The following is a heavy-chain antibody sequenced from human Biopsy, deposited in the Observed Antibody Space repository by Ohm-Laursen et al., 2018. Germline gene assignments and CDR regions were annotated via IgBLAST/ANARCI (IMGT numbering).Heavy chain of an antibody. V-gene: IGHV3-23*01. CDR1: GFTYTTFA. CDR2: ISANGATS. CDR3: AKGGSITIFGVVINNCFDP. Sequence: SLRLSCSASGFTYTTFAMSWVRQAPGKGPEWVSTISANGATSYYADSVKCRFTISRDNSKNTLYLQMNSVRADDTAIYYCAKGGSITIFGVVINNCFDPWGQGTRVTVSS. J-gene: IGHJ5*02. D-gene: IGHD3-3*01.